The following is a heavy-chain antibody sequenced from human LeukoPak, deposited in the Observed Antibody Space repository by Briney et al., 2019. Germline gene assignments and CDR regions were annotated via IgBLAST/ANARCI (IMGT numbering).Heavy chain of an antibody. CDR3: ARGRPTVTTDY. CDR2: IYYSGST. D-gene: IGHD4-17*01. J-gene: IGHJ4*02. CDR1: GGSISSYY. V-gene: IGHV4-59*08. Sequence: SETLSLTCTVSGGSISSYYWSWIRQPPGKGLEWIGYIYYSGSTNYNPSLKSRVTISVDTSKNQFSLKLSSVTAADTAVYYCARGRPTVTTDYWGQGTLVTVSS.